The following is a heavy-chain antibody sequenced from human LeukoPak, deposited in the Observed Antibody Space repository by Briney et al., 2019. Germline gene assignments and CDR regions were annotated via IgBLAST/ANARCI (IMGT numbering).Heavy chain of an antibody. Sequence: SETLSLTCTVSGGSISSSSYYWGWIRQPPGKGLEWIGSIYYSGSTYYNPSLKSRVTISVDTSKNQFSLKLSSVTAADTAVYYCARDGPGEQQLGLVGNYYYYMDVWGKGTTVTVSS. D-gene: IGHD6-13*01. CDR2: IYYSGST. CDR3: ARDGPGEQQLGLVGNYYYYMDV. V-gene: IGHV4-39*07. CDR1: GGSISSSSYY. J-gene: IGHJ6*03.